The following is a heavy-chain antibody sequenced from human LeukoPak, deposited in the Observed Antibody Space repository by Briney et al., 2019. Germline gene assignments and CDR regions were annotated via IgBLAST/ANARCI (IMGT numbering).Heavy chain of an antibody. CDR1: GGSISSGGYH. Sequence: SQTLSLTCTVSGGSISSGGYHWSWIRQHPGKGLEWIGYIYYSGSTYYNPSLKSRVTISVDTSKNQFSLKLSSVTAADTAVYYCAREGIPAANWFDPWGQGTLVTVSS. CDR3: AREGIPAANWFDP. CDR2: IYYSGST. J-gene: IGHJ5*02. D-gene: IGHD2-2*01. V-gene: IGHV4-31*03.